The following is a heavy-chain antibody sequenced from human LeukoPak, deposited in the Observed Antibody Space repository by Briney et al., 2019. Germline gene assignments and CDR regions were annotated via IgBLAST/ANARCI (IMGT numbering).Heavy chain of an antibody. J-gene: IGHJ4*02. D-gene: IGHD4-23*01. CDR2: IIPIFGKA. Sequence: ASVKVSCKASGYTFTSNYIHWVRQAPGQGLEWMGGIIPIFGKANYAQKFQGRVTITAVESMSTAYMELSSLRSEDTAVYYCARGWLAETTVVTPYNYWGQGTLVTVSS. CDR1: GYTFTSNY. CDR3: ARGWLAETTVVTPYNY. V-gene: IGHV1-69*13.